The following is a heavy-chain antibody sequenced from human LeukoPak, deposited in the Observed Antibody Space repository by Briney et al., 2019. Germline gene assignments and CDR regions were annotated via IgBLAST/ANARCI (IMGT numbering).Heavy chain of an antibody. Sequence: GGSLRLSCAASGFTFSSYTMSWVRQAPGKGLEWVSAISGSGGSTYYADSVKGRFTISRDSSKNILYLQMNSLRGEDTAVYYCAKDRCSNGVGCFYYYMDVWGKGTTVTISS. J-gene: IGHJ6*03. CDR3: AKDRCSNGVGCFYYYMDV. CDR2: ISGSGGST. CDR1: GFTFSSYT. V-gene: IGHV3-23*01. D-gene: IGHD2-8*01.